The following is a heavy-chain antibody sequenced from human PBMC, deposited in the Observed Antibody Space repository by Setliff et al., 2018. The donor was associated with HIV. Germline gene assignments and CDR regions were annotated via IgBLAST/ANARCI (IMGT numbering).Heavy chain of an antibody. D-gene: IGHD6-6*01. CDR1: GDSVSSASYY. Sequence: SETLSLTCTVYGDSVSSASYYWSWIRQPPGKGLEWIGYIYYSGTTKYNPSLKSRVTISVDTSKNQFSLKLGSVTAAETAVYYCASEAWTSYRSSSGYYYYYMDVWGKGTTVTVSS. CDR2: IYYSGTT. V-gene: IGHV4-61*01. J-gene: IGHJ6*03. CDR3: ASEAWTSYRSSSGYYYYYMDV.